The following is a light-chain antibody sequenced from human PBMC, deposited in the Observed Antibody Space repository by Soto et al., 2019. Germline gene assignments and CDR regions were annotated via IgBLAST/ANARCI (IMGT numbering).Light chain of an antibody. CDR2: DVN. V-gene: IGLV2-14*03. J-gene: IGLJ1*01. Sequence: QSVLTQPASVSGSPGQSITISCTGTSSDVGGYNYVSWYQQHPGKAPKLMIYDVNNRPSGVSNRFSGSTSGNTASLTISGLHTEDEADYYCSSYTSSSTPYVFGTGTKVTVL. CDR1: SSDVGGYNY. CDR3: SSYTSSSTPYV.